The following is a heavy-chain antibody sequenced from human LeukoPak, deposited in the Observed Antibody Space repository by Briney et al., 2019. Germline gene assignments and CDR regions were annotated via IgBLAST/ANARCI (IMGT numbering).Heavy chain of an antibody. Sequence: PGGSLRLSCAASGFTFSSYSMNWVRQAPGKGLEWVANIKEDGSEKYYVDSVKGRFTISRDNAKNSLYLQMNSLRAEDTALYYCARGGPTGALDDWGQGTLLTVSS. CDR1: GFTFSSYS. CDR3: ARGGPTGALDD. V-gene: IGHV3-7*01. D-gene: IGHD7-27*01. J-gene: IGHJ4*02. CDR2: IKEDGSEK.